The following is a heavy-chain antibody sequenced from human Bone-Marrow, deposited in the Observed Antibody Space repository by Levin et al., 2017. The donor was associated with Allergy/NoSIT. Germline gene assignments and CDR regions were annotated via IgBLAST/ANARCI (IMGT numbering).Heavy chain of an antibody. D-gene: IGHD2-2*01. CDR1: GFTFSSYW. V-gene: IGHV3-74*01. CDR3: ARDGGYCSSTSCLTTPDY. J-gene: IGHJ4*02. Sequence: GGSLRLSCAASGFTFSSYWMHWVRQAPGKGLVWVSRINSDGSSTSYADSVKGRFTISRDNAKNTLYLQMNSLRAEDTAVYYCARDGGYCSSTSCLTTPDYWGQGTLVTVSS. CDR2: INSDGSST.